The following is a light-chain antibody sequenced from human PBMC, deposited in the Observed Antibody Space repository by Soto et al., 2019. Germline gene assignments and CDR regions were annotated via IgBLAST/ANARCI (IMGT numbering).Light chain of an antibody. CDR3: QQRSNWPPDT. Sequence: EIVLTQSPATLSLSPGERATLSCRASQSVSSYLAWYQQKPGQAPRLLIYDASNRATGIPARFSVSGSGTDVTLTISSLEPEDFAVYYCQQRSNWPPDTFGQGTKLEIK. CDR2: DAS. J-gene: IGKJ2*01. CDR1: QSVSSY. V-gene: IGKV3-11*01.